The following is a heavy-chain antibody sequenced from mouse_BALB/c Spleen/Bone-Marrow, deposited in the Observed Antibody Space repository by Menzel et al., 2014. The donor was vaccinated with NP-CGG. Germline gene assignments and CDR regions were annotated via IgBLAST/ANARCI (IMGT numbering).Heavy chain of an antibody. Sequence: VQLQQSGPGLVAPSQRLSIPCTVSGFSLKNYGVHWVRQPPGKGLEWLGVIGTGGGTNYNSALMSRLSISIDNSKSQVFLKMNSLQTDDTAMYYCARDWAYGNWYFDVWGAGTPVTVSS. D-gene: IGHD2-1*01. CDR1: GFSLKNYG. J-gene: IGHJ1*01. CDR3: ARDWAYGNWYFDV. V-gene: IGHV2-9*02. CDR2: IGTGGGT.